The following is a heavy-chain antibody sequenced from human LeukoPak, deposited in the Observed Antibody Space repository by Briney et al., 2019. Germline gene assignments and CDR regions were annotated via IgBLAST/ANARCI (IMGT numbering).Heavy chain of an antibody. Sequence: NPSETLSLTCVVSGGSTTNKWWTWVRQPPGKGLEWIGEIFHTGRTNYNPSLKSRVTISVDKSKNQFSLEVTSVTAADTAVYFCGRNDYYSIDVWGQGTLVTVSS. V-gene: IGHV4-4*02. J-gene: IGHJ4*02. CDR2: IFHTGRT. CDR1: GGSTTNKW. D-gene: IGHD3-22*01. CDR3: GRNDYYSIDV.